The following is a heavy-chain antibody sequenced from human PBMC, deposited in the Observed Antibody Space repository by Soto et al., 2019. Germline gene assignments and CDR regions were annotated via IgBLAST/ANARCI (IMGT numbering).Heavy chain of an antibody. CDR1: GYTFTSYA. Sequence: ASVKVSCKASGYTFTSYAMHWVRQAPGQRLEWMGWINAGNGNTKYSQKFQGRVTITRDTSASTAYMELSSLRSEDTAVYYCARGLDPSYDSSGYYDYWGQGTLVTVSS. V-gene: IGHV1-3*01. CDR3: ARGLDPSYDSSGYYDY. D-gene: IGHD3-22*01. J-gene: IGHJ4*02. CDR2: INAGNGNT.